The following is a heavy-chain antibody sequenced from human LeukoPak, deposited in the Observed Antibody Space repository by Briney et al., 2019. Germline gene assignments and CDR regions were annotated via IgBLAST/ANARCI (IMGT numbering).Heavy chain of an antibody. CDR2: IYYSGST. D-gene: IGHD2-8*01. CDR3: ARAFRMYALHNWFDP. Sequence: PSETLSLTCTVSGGSISSYYWSWIRQPPGKGLEWMGYIYYSGSTNYSPSLRSRVTISVDTSKNQFALKLSSVTAADTAVYYCARAFRMYALHNWFDPWGQGTLVTVSS. CDR1: GGSISSYY. J-gene: IGHJ5*02. V-gene: IGHV4-59*01.